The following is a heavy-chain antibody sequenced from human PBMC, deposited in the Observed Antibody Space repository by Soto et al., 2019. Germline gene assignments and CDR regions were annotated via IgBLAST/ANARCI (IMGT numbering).Heavy chain of an antibody. V-gene: IGHV4-30-2*01. D-gene: IGHD5-18*01. J-gene: IGHJ4*02. Sequence: PSETLSLTXAVSGGSISSGGYSWGWIRQPPGKGLEWIGYIYHSGSTYYNPSLKSRVTISVDRSKNQFSLKLSSVTAADTAVYYCARGQLWLSYWGQGTLVTVSS. CDR2: IYHSGST. CDR1: GGSISSGGYS. CDR3: ARGQLWLSY.